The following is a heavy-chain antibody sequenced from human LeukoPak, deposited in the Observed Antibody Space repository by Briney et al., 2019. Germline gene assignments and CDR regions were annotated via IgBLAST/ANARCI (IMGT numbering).Heavy chain of an antibody. V-gene: IGHV1-2*02. CDR2: INPNGGGT. J-gene: IGHJ5*02. D-gene: IGHD5-12*01. CDR1: GYTFTGYY. CDR3: ARDQGDSGDVPEIP. Sequence: ASVKVSCTASGYTFTGYYMHWVRQAPGQGLEWMGWINPNGGGTNSAQKFQGRVTMTRDTSISTAYMELSRLRPDDTAVYYCARDQGDSGDVPEIPWGQEPLVTVSS.